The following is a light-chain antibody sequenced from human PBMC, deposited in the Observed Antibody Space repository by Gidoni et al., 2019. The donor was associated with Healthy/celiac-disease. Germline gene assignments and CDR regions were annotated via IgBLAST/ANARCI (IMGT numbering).Light chain of an antibody. J-gene: IGKJ3*01. CDR3: QQSYSTPFT. V-gene: IGKV1-39*01. CDR1: QSISNY. Sequence: DIQMTQSPSSLSASVGDRVTITCRASQSISNYLNWYQQKPGKAPKLLIYAAPSLQSGVPSRFSGSGSGTDFTLTISSLQPEDFTSYYCQQSYSTPFTFGQGTKVEIK. CDR2: AAP.